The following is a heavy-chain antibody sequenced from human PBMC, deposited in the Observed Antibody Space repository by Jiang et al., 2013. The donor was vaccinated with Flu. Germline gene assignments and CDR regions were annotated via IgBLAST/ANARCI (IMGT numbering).Heavy chain of an antibody. D-gene: IGHD1-1*01. Sequence: GAEVKKPGASVKVSCKTSGYTFTSYGISWVRQAPGQGLEWVGGAIPIFGKTDYAQKFQGRVTITADRSTDTVYMELSSLRSQDTAVYYCAAAPHFRLEGHQFYDYYYVDVWGKGTTVTVSS. CDR3: AAAPHFRLEGHQFYDYYYVDV. J-gene: IGHJ6*03. CDR2: AIPIFGKT. V-gene: IGHV1-69*06. CDR1: GYTFTSYG.